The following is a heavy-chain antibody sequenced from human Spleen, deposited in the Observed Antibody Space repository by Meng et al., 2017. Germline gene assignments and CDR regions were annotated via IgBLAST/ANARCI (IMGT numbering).Heavy chain of an antibody. Sequence: GSLRLSCVVSGGSFSDYYWSWIRQPAGKGLEWIGRIYSSGSANYNPSLKSRVTMSVDTSKNQFSLKLTSVTAADTAVYYCARGVGSLDYWGQGTLVTVSS. V-gene: IGHV4-4*07. CDR2: IYSSGSA. CDR1: GGSFSDYY. D-gene: IGHD3-16*02. CDR3: ARGVGSLDY. J-gene: IGHJ4*02.